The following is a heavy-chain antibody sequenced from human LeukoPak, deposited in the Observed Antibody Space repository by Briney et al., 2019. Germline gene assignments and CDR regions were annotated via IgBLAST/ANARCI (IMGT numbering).Heavy chain of an antibody. J-gene: IGHJ3*02. CDR3: ARDCSGGSCDAFDI. Sequence: GRSVRLSCAASGFTFSSYGMHWVRQAPGKGLEWVAVIWYDGSNKYYADSVKGRFTVSRDNSKNTLYLQMNSLRAEDTAVYYCARDCSGGSCDAFDIWGQGTMVTVSS. CDR1: GFTFSSYG. D-gene: IGHD2-15*01. CDR2: IWYDGSNK. V-gene: IGHV3-33*01.